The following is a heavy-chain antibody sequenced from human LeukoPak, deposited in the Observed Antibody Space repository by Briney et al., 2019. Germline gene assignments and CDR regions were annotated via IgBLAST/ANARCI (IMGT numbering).Heavy chain of an antibody. Sequence: SGGSLRLSCTASGFPFIEYSMNWVRQVPGKGLEWIAYIGIDSGNTKYADSVRGRFTISADKTKNALYLQMNSLRVDDTAVYYCARDHNYVFDNWGQGTLVSVAS. CDR3: ARDHNYVFDN. V-gene: IGHV3-48*01. CDR2: IGIDSGNT. J-gene: IGHJ4*02. D-gene: IGHD1-1*01. CDR1: GFPFIEYS.